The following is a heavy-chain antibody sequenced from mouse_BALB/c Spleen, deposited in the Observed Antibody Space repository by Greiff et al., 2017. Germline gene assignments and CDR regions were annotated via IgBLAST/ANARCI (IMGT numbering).Heavy chain of an antibody. CDR2: ILPGSGST. J-gene: IGHJ3*01. V-gene: IGHV1-9*01. Sequence: QVQLQQSGAELMKPGASVKISCKATGYTFSSYWIEWVKQRPGHGLEWIGEILPGSGSTNYNEKFKGKATFTADTSSNTAYMQLSSLTSEDSAVYYCASLRSWFAYWGQGTLVTVSA. CDR1: GYTFSSYW. D-gene: IGHD3-2*02. CDR3: ASLRSWFAY.